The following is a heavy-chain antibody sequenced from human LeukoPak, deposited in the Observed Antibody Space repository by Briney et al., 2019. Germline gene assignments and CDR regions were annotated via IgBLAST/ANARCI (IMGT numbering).Heavy chain of an antibody. CDR3: ARGFHLNYDIVTGYYRYGAFDI. Sequence: SESLSLTCAVYGGPFSGYLWSWSRQPPGEGLEWIGEINHSGTTNYNPSLKSRVSMSVDTSKKQFSLKMSSVTAADTAMYYCARGFHLNYDIVTGYYRYGAFDIWGQATTVTVPS. D-gene: IGHD3-9*01. V-gene: IGHV4-34*01. CDR1: GGPFSGYL. J-gene: IGHJ3*02. CDR2: INHSGTT.